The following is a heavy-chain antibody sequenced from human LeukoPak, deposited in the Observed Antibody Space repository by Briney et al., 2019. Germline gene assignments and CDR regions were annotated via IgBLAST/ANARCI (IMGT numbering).Heavy chain of an antibody. CDR2: ISHDGSNK. D-gene: IGHD6-19*01. V-gene: IGHV3-30-3*01. CDR3: ARARLAYSSGWTEYFQH. Sequence: GGSLRLSCAASGFTFSSYAMHWVRQAPGKGLEWVAVISHDGSNKYYADSVKGRCTISRDNSKNTLYLQMNSLRAEDTAVYYCARARLAYSSGWTEYFQHWGQGTLVTVSS. J-gene: IGHJ1*01. CDR1: GFTFSSYA.